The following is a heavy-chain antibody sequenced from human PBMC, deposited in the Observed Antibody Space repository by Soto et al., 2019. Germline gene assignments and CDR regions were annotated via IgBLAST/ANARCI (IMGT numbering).Heavy chain of an antibody. Sequence: GASVKVSCKASGGTFSSYAISWVRQAPGQGLEWMGGIIPIFGTANYAQKFQGRVTITADESTSTAYMELSSLRSEDTAVYYCASAPHIVATIDYYYYYYGMDVWGQGTTVTVYS. CDR1: GGTFSSYA. CDR2: IIPIFGTA. CDR3: ASAPHIVATIDYYYYYYGMDV. V-gene: IGHV1-69*13. J-gene: IGHJ6*02. D-gene: IGHD5-12*01.